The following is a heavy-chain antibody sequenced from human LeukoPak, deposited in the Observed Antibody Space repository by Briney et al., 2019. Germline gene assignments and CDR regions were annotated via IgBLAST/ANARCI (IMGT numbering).Heavy chain of an antibody. CDR2: TYYSEGT. V-gene: IGHV4-59*01. J-gene: IGHJ2*01. CDR3: ARDNSAVPLNYWSFAL. D-gene: IGHD4-23*01. CDR1: GDSISTNY. Sequence: SETQSLTCTVSGDSISTNYWTWIPQPPGKGLEWIGHTYYSEGTNYNPSLKRRVTISLDTSKKHYSPKLTSVTAADTAVYYCARDNSAVPLNYWSFALWGRGTLVTVSS.